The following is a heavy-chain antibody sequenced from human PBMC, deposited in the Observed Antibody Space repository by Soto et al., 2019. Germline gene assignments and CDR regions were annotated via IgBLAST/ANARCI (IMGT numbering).Heavy chain of an antibody. D-gene: IGHD2-2*01. V-gene: IGHV1-18*01. CDR2: ISAYNGNT. CDR1: GYTFTSYG. CDR3: ARSPYCSSTSCQLWFDP. Sequence: GASVKVSCKASGYTFTSYGISWVRQAPGQGLEWMGWISAYNGNTNYAQKLQGRVTMTTDTSTSTAYMELRSLRSDDTAVYYCARSPYCSSTSCQLWFDPWGQGTLVTVSS. J-gene: IGHJ5*02.